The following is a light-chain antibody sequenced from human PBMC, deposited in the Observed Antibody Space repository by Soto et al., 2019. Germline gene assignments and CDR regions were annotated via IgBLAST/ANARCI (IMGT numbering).Light chain of an antibody. CDR1: QDSTNS. V-gene: IGKV1-33*01. CDR2: DAS. Sequence: IQLTESPPSLSTSVGDRVTITCRARQDSTNSLSRYQQRPGKAPKLVIHDASTLETGFPSGLSGSGSGAEFTVIITSVQSGDIAIYFCHQYHSHSLTCGGGTKVDIK. CDR3: HQYHSHSLT. J-gene: IGKJ4*01.